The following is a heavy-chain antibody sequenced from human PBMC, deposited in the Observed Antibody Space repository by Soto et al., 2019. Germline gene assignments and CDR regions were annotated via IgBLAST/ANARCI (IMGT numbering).Heavy chain of an antibody. CDR1: GFIFSSYG. CDR3: ARDRGGGATDAFDI. CDR2: IWYDESNK. J-gene: IGHJ3*02. V-gene: IGHV3-33*01. Sequence: QVQLVESGGGVVQPGRSLRLSCAPSGFIFSSYGMHWVRQAPGKGLEWVALIWYDESNKYYADSVKGRFTISRDNSKKTLCLQMNSLGAEDTAIYYCARDRGGGATDAFDIWGQGTMVTVSS. D-gene: IGHD5-12*01.